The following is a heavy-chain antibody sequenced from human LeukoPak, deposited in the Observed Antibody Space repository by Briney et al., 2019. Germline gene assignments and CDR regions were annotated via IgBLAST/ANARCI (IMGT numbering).Heavy chain of an antibody. D-gene: IGHD3-16*01. Sequence: GGSLRLSCAASGFTVSSNEMSWVRQAPGKGLEWVSSISGGSTYYADSRKGRFTISRDNSKNTLYLQMNSLRAEDTAVYYCAKDGSYYDIDYWGQGTLVTVSS. CDR1: GFTVSSNE. CDR3: AKDGSYYDIDY. J-gene: IGHJ4*02. CDR2: ISGGST. V-gene: IGHV3-38-3*01.